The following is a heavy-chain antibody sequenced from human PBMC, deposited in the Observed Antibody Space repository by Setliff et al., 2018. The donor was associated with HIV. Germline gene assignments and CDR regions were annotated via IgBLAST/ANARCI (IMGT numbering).Heavy chain of an antibody. Sequence: SETLSLTCAMYGDSFGDFYWNWIRQAPGKGLEWIVELNDRGHINYNPSLKSRVTISQDTSKRQFSLRMTSVTAADTAVYYCAIFFATSVTTQDHWGQGTLVTVSS. CDR1: GDSFGDFY. V-gene: IGHV4-34*01. J-gene: IGHJ4*02. D-gene: IGHD4-17*01. CDR2: LNDRGHI. CDR3: AIFFATSVTTQDH.